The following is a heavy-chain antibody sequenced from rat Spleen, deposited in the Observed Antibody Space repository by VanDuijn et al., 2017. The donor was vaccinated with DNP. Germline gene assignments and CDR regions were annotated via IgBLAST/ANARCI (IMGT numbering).Heavy chain of an antibody. CDR1: GFTFSDYY. CDR3: ARHSEWWGAYYFDY. CDR2: ITTSGGNT. J-gene: IGHJ2*01. V-gene: IGHV5-25*01. Sequence: EVQLVGSGGGLVQPGRSLKLSCAASGFTFSDYYMAWVRQAPTKGLEWVASITTSGGNTYYPDSVKGRFTISRDNAKNTLYLQMDSLRSEDMATYYCARHSEWWGAYYFDYWGQGVMVSVSS. D-gene: IGHD1-1*01.